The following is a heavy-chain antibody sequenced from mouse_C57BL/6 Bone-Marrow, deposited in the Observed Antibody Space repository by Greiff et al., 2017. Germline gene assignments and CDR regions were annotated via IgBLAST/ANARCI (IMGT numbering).Heavy chain of an antibody. CDR3: AITTVVHYYAMDY. J-gene: IGHJ4*01. D-gene: IGHD1-1*01. CDR1: GYTFTSYW. Sequence: QVQLQQPGAELVMPGASVKLSCKASGYTFTSYWMHWVRQRPGQGLEWIGEIDPSDSSTNYKQTFKGQSTLTVDKSSSTAYMQLSSLTSEYSAVYYCAITTVVHYYAMDYWGQGTSVTVSS. CDR2: IDPSDSST. V-gene: IGHV1-69*01.